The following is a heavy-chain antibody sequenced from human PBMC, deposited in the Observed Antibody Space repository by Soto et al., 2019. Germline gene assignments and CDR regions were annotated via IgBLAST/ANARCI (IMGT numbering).Heavy chain of an antibody. Sequence: GGSLRLSCAASGFTFSSYSMNWVRQAPGKGLEWVSYISSSSSTIYYADSVKGRFTISRDNAKNSLDLQMNSLRAEETAVYYCARDGDADYYGSGRYYYYYYYMDVWGKGTTVTVSS. CDR2: ISSSSSTI. CDR3: ARDGDADYYGSGRYYYYYYYMDV. V-gene: IGHV3-48*01. CDR1: GFTFSSYS. D-gene: IGHD3-10*01. J-gene: IGHJ6*03.